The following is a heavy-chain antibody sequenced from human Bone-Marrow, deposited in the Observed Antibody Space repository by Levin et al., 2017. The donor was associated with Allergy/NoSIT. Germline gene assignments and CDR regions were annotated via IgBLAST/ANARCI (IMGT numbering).Heavy chain of an antibody. CDR2: INQDGSEK. V-gene: IGHV3-7*01. Sequence: GESLKISCAASGFTFSTYWMNWVRQAPGKGLEWVVNINQDGSEKYYVDSVKGRFTISRDNAKNSLYLQMNSLRAEDTAVYYCVTSKETTTTAGRGRGDDWGQGTLVTVSS. J-gene: IGHJ4*02. CDR1: GFTFSTYW. CDR3: VTSKETTTTAGRGRGDD. D-gene: IGHD6-13*01.